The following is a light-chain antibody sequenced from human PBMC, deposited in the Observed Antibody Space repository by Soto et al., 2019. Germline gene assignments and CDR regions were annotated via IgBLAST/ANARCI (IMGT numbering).Light chain of an antibody. CDR3: SSYTSSSTLYV. CDR2: EVS. V-gene: IGLV2-14*01. J-gene: IGLJ1*01. Sequence: QSALTQPASVSGSPGQSITIACTGTNRDVGSYNLVSWYQQHPGKAPKLMIYEVSNRPSGVSNRFSGSKSGNTASLTISGLQAEDEADYYCSSYTSSSTLYVFGTGTKLTVL. CDR1: NRDVGSYNL.